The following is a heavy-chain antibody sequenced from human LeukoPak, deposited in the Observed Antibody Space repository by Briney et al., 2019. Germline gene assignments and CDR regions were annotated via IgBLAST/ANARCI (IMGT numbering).Heavy chain of an antibody. CDR3: APEGSVGLLLGY. Sequence: GGSLRLSCAASGCTFSSFAMSWVRQAPGRGLEWVSAISGSGGSTYYADSVKGRFTISRDNSKNTLYLQMNSLRAEDTAVYYGAPEGSVGLLLGYWGEGTLVTVSS. CDR1: GCTFSSFA. D-gene: IGHD2-15*01. V-gene: IGHV3-23*01. CDR2: ISGSGGST. J-gene: IGHJ4*02.